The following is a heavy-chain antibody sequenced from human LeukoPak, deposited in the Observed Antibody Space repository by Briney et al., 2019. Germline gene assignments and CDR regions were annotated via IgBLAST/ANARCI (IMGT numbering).Heavy chain of an antibody. CDR3: ARDQFSGYSYGYYDY. J-gene: IGHJ4*02. V-gene: IGHV3-21*01. D-gene: IGHD5-18*01. CDR1: GFTFSSYH. Sequence: KPGGSLRLSCAASGFTFSSYHVNWVRQAPGKGLEWVSSISSSSSYIYYADSVKGRFTISRDNAKNSLYLQMNSLRAEDTAVYYCARDQFSGYSYGYYDYWGQGTLVTVSS. CDR2: ISSSSSYI.